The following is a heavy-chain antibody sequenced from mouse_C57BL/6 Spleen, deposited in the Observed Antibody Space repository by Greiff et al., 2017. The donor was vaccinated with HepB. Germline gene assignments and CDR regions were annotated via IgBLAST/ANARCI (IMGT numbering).Heavy chain of an antibody. Sequence: VQLQQSGAELVRPGASVTLSCKASGYTFTDYEMHWVKQTPVHGLEWIGAIDPETGGTAYNQKFKGKAILTADKSSSTAYMELRSLTSEDSAVYYCTRGAVGAWFAYWGQGTLVTVSA. V-gene: IGHV1-15*01. CDR1: GYTFTDYE. CDR2: IDPETGGT. D-gene: IGHD1-1*01. J-gene: IGHJ3*01. CDR3: TRGAVGAWFAY.